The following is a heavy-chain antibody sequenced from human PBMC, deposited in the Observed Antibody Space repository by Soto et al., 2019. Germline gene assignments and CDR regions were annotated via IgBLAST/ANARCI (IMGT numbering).Heavy chain of an antibody. J-gene: IGHJ4*02. V-gene: IGHV1-46*01. Sequence: QVQLVQSGAEVTKPGASVKLSCKASGYTFTSYYIHWVRQAPGQGLEWVAMINPGGGRTKNAQMFQGRVTLTRDTSTGTVDMELSSLTSADTAMYYCARGPSCGGDCYLFDCWGQGSLVTVSS. CDR3: ARGPSCGGDCYLFDC. CDR1: GYTFTSYY. D-gene: IGHD2-21*02. CDR2: INPGGGRT.